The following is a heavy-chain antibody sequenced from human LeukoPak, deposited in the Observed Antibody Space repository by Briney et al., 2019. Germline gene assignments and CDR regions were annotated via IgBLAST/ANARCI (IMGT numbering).Heavy chain of an antibody. J-gene: IGHJ6*03. D-gene: IGHD6-19*01. V-gene: IGHV3-23*01. Sequence: GGSLRLSCAASEFTFSNYGMSWVRQAPGKGLEWVSAISGSGDYTYYADSVKGRFTISRDNSKNTLHLQMNSLRAEDAAVYYCAKGGIAVAGTSYYYYMDVWGKGTTVTISS. CDR2: ISGSGDYT. CDR3: AKGGIAVAGTSYYYYMDV. CDR1: EFTFSNYG.